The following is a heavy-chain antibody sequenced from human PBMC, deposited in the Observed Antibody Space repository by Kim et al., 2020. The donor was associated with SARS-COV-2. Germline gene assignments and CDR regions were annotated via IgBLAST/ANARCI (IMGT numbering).Heavy chain of an antibody. D-gene: IGHD2-2*01. Sequence: SETLSLTCAVYGGSFSGYYWSWIRQPPGKGLEWIGEINHSGSTNYNPSLKSRVTISVDTSKNQFSLKLSSVTAADTAVYYCASLVPAANYYYYGMDVWGQGTTVTVSS. CDR2: INHSGST. CDR3: ASLVPAANYYYYGMDV. V-gene: IGHV4-34*01. J-gene: IGHJ6*02. CDR1: GGSFSGYY.